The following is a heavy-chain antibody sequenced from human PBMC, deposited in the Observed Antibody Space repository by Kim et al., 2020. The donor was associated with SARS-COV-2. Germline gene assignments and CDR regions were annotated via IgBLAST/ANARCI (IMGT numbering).Heavy chain of an antibody. CDR2: INSDGSST. CDR3: ARGGWLRSNYYYYGMDV. CDR1: GFTFSSYW. D-gene: IGHD5-12*01. Sequence: GGSLRLSCAASGFTFSSYWMHWVRQAPGKGLVWVSRINSDGSSTSYADSVKGRFTISRDNAKNTLYLQMNSLRAEDTAVYYCARGGWLRSNYYYYGMDVWGQGTTVTVSS. J-gene: IGHJ6*02. V-gene: IGHV3-74*01.